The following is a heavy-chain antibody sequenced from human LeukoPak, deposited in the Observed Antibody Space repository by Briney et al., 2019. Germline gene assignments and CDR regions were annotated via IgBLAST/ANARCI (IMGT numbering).Heavy chain of an antibody. CDR1: GFTFSSYG. CDR2: IRYDGSNK. D-gene: IGHD2-2*01. V-gene: IGHV3-30*02. CDR3: AKTGYCSSTSCRPYYYYYMDV. J-gene: IGHJ6*03. Sequence: PGGSLRLSCAASGFTFSSYGMHWVRQAPGKGLEWVAFIRYDGSNKYYADSVKGRFTISRDNSKNTLYLQMNSLRAEDTAVYYCAKTGYCSSTSCRPYYYYYMDVWGKGTTVTVSS.